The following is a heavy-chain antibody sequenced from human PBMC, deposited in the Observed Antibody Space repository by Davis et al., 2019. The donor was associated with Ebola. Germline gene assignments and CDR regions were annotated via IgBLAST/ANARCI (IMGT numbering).Heavy chain of an antibody. Sequence: PSETLSLTCAVSGGSISSGGYSWSWIRQPPGKGLEWIGYIYHSGSTYYNPSLKSRVTISVDRSKNQFSLKLSSVTAADTAVYYCARDRRGYSFDYWGQGTLVTVSS. V-gene: IGHV4-30-2*01. CDR3: ARDRRGYSFDY. CDR2: IYHSGST. J-gene: IGHJ4*02. CDR1: GGSISSGGYS. D-gene: IGHD5-18*01.